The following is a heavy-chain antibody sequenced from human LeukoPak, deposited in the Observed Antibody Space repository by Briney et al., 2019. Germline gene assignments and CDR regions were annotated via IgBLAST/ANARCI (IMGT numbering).Heavy chain of an antibody. V-gene: IGHV3-64D*09. CDR1: GFTFSNYA. CDR2: ITSNGAST. J-gene: IGHJ4*02. D-gene: IGHD5-18*01. Sequence: GGSLRLSCSASGFTFSNYAMHWVRQAPGKGLEFLSAITSNGASTHYADSVKGRFTISRDNSENTLYLQMSSLRAADTAVYYSVKDFCRGIQLWLHFDYWGQGTLVTVSS. CDR3: VKDFCRGIQLWLHFDY.